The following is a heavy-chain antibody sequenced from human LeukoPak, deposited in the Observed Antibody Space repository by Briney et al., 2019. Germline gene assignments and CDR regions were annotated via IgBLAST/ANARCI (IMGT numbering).Heavy chain of an antibody. CDR1: GGSISSGGYS. CDR3: ARARNVNSSGWYEGGNWFDP. D-gene: IGHD6-19*01. CDR2: IYHSGST. J-gene: IGHJ5*02. Sequence: IPSETLSLTCAVSGGSISSGGYSWSWIRQPPGKGLEWIGYIYHSGSTNYNPSLKSRVTISVDTSKNQFSLKLSSVTAADTAVYYCARARNVNSSGWYEGGNWFDPWGQGTLVTVSS. V-gene: IGHV4-30-2*01.